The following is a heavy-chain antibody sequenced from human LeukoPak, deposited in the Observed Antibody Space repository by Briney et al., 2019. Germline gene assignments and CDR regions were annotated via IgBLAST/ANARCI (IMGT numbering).Heavy chain of an antibody. CDR2: IKQDGSEK. CDR3: ARDVYCSGGSCFASTPRFDY. Sequence: PGGSLRLSCAASGFTFSSYWMSWVRQAPGKGLEWVANIKQDGSEKYYVDSVKGRFTISRDNAKNSLYLQMDSLRAEDTAVCYCARDVYCSGGSCFASTPRFDYWGQGTLVTVSS. J-gene: IGHJ4*02. D-gene: IGHD2-15*01. V-gene: IGHV3-7*01. CDR1: GFTFSSYW.